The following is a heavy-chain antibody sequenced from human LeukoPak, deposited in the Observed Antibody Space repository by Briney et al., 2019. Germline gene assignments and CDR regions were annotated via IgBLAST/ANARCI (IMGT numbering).Heavy chain of an antibody. CDR2: INHSGST. CDR3: ARFGRRGYSSSWLTSYFDY. V-gene: IGHV4-34*01. Sequence: TSETLSLTCAVYGGSFSGYYWSWIRQPPGKGLEWIGEINHSGSTNYNPSLKSRVTISVDTSKNQFSLKLSSVTAADTAVYYCARFGRRGYSSSWLTSYFDYWGQGTLVTVSS. J-gene: IGHJ4*02. D-gene: IGHD6-13*01. CDR1: GGSFSGYY.